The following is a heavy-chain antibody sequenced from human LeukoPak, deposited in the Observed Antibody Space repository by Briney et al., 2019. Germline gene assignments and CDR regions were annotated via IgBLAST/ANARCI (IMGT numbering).Heavy chain of an antibody. CDR2: MNPNSGNT. J-gene: IGHJ4*02. CDR3: ARGLLRWLQSPFDY. Sequence: ASVKVSCKASGYTFTSYDINWVRQATGQGLEWMGWMNPNSGNTGYAQKFRGRVTMTRNTSISTAYMELSSLRSEDTAVYYCARGLLRWLQSPFDYWGQGTLVTVSS. D-gene: IGHD5-24*01. CDR1: GYTFTSYD. V-gene: IGHV1-8*01.